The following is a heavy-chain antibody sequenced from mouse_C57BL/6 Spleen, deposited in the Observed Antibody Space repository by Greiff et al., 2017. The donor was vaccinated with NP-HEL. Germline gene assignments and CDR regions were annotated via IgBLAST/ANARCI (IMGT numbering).Heavy chain of an antibody. V-gene: IGHV1-55*01. CDR3: ASRLGLNWYFDV. J-gene: IGHJ1*03. CDR2: IYPGSGST. CDR1: GYTFTSYW. D-gene: IGHD4-1*01. Sequence: QVQLQQPGAELVKPGASVKMSCKASGYTFTSYWITWVKQRPGQGLEWIGDIYPGSGSTNYNEKFKSKATLTVDTSSSTAYMQLSSLTSEVSAVYYCASRLGLNWYFDVWGTGTTVTVSS.